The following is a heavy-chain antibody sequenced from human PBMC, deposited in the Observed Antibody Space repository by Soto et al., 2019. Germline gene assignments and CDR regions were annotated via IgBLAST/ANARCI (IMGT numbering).Heavy chain of an antibody. J-gene: IGHJ4*02. CDR2: ISRTGGSS. D-gene: IGHD2-21*01. CDR3: AKVRDDGGGGYIDLGTFKY. CDR1: GFTFSSSA. V-gene: IGHV3-23*02. Sequence: EVQLLESGGGLVQPGESLRLSCATAGFTFSSSAMTWVRQAPGKGLEWVAAISRTGGSSYYGDSVKGRFIISRDISENTVYLQMNSLRGDDTAMYYCAKVRDDGGGGYIDLGTFKYWGQGTQVTVSS.